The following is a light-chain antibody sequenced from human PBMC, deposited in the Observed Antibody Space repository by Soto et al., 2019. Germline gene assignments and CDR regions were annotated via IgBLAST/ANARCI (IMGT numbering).Light chain of an antibody. CDR3: QQYSNYWT. Sequence: DIQMNHSPSTLSASVGDRVTITCRASQSISSWLAWYQQKPGKAPKLLIYKASSLESGVPSRFSGSGSGTEFTLTISSLQPDYFATYYCQQYSNYWTFGQGTKVEIK. CDR2: KAS. CDR1: QSISSW. V-gene: IGKV1-5*03. J-gene: IGKJ1*01.